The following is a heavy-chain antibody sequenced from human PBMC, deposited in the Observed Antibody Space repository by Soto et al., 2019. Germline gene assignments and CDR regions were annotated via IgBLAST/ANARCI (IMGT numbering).Heavy chain of an antibody. J-gene: IGHJ4*02. V-gene: IGHV2-5*02. CDR1: GFSLSTRGVG. CDR2: LYWDDDE. CDR3: AHRPRGFTSFFDY. Sequence: QITLNESGPTLVKPTQPLTLTCTFSGFSLSTRGVGVGWIRQPPGKALEWLALLYWDDDERYSPSLMSRLTITKDTSKNQVFLTMTHMDPVDTATYYCAHRPRGFTSFFDYWGQGTLVTVSS.